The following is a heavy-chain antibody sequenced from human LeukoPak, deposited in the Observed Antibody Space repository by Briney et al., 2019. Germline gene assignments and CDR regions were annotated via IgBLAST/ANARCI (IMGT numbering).Heavy chain of an antibody. J-gene: IGHJ4*02. CDR1: GVSISSYS. V-gene: IGHV4-59*01. CDR3: ARVEPNWSGYYAKVYYFDY. CDR2: VQYTGST. Sequence: PSETLSLTCSVSGVSISSYSWSWLRQAPGKGLEWVASVQYTGSTTYNPSLRSRLTISADTSKSQFSLQLTSVTTADTAVYYCARVEPNWSGYYAKVYYFDYWGQGTLVTVSS. D-gene: IGHD3-3*01.